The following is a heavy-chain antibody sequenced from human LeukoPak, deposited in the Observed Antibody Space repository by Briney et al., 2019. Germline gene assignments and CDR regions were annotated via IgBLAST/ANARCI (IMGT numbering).Heavy chain of an antibody. CDR3: ARHFHH. CDR2: IDNGGTT. J-gene: IGHJ1*01. CDR1: GFSISVNS. Sequence: GGSLRLSCAASGFSISVNSMIWVRQAPGKGLECVSIIDNGGTTYYPDSVKGRFTISRDNSDNTLSLQMNSLRAEDTAFYYCARHFHHWGQGTLVTVS. V-gene: IGHV3-53*01.